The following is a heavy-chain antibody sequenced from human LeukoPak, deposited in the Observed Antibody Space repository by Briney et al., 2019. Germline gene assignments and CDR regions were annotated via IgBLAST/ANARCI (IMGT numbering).Heavy chain of an antibody. D-gene: IGHD3-10*01. CDR3: AKRRGIIITSPIDS. CDR2: ISGSGGSP. Sequence: PGGSLRHSCAASGFTFSSFSMSWVRQAPGKGLDWVSVISGSGGSPYYADSVKGRFTISRDNSKNTLYLQMNSLRVEDTAVYYCAKRRGIIITSPIDSWGQGTLVTVSS. J-gene: IGHJ4*02. V-gene: IGHV3-23*01. CDR1: GFTFSSFS.